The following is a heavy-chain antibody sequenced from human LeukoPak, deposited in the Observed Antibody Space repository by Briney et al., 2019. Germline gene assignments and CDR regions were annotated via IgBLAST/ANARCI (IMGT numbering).Heavy chain of an antibody. CDR1: GGSISSGDYY. V-gene: IGHV4-39*07. J-gene: IGHJ4*02. CDR3: ARPRGIAAAGTLYY. Sequence: SETLSLTCTVSGGSISSGDYYWSWIRQPPGKGLEWIGEINHSGSTNYNPSLKSRVTISVDTSKNQFSLKLSSVTAADTAVYYCARPRGIAAAGTLYYWGQGTLVTVSS. D-gene: IGHD6-13*01. CDR2: INHSGST.